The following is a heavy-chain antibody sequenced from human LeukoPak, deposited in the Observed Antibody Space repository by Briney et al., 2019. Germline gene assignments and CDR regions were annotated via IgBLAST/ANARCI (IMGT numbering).Heavy chain of an antibody. J-gene: IGHJ3*02. D-gene: IGHD4-17*01. Sequence: GESLKISCKASGYSFTSYWIGWVRQMPGKGLEWMGIIYSGDSDTRYSPSFRGQVTISADKSISTAYLQWSSLKASDSAMYYCATPTAEDAFDIWGQGTMVTVSS. CDR3: ATPTAEDAFDI. V-gene: IGHV5-51*01. CDR1: GYSFTSYW. CDR2: IYSGDSDT.